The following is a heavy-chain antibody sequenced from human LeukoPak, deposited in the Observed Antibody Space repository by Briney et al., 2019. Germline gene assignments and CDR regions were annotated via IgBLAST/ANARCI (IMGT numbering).Heavy chain of an antibody. D-gene: IGHD5-18*01. Sequence: SETLSLTCTVSGGSISSSSYYWGWIRQPPGKGLEWIGSICYSGSTYYNPSLKSRVTISVDTSKNQFSLKLSSVTAADTAVYYCARGRIQLWSARNYYFDYWGQGTLVTVSS. CDR1: GGSISSSSYY. V-gene: IGHV4-39*07. CDR3: ARGRIQLWSARNYYFDY. J-gene: IGHJ4*02. CDR2: ICYSGST.